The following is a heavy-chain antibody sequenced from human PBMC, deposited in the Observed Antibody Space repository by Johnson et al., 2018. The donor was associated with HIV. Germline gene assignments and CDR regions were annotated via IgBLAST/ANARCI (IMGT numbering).Heavy chain of an antibody. CDR1: GFTVSDNY. J-gene: IGHJ3*02. CDR2: IYSGGST. CDR3: ARETRDAPAFDI. D-gene: IGHD5-24*01. Sequence: VQLVESGGGLVQPGGSLRLSCAASGFTVSDNYITWVRQDPGKGLEWVSIIYSGGSTYFADPVKGRFTISRDNSKNKLYLQMNSLRAEDTSVYYCARETRDAPAFDIWGQGTMVTVSS. V-gene: IGHV3-66*02.